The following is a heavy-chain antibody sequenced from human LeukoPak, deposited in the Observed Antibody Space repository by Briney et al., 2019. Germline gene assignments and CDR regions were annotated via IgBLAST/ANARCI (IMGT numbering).Heavy chain of an antibody. J-gene: IGHJ4*02. V-gene: IGHV3-23*01. CDR2: ISGSGGST. CDR3: ARRPRDGYNSYFDY. CDR1: GFTFSSYA. D-gene: IGHD5-24*01. Sequence: GGSLRLSCAASGFTFSSYAMSWVRQAPGKGLEWVSAISGSGGSTYYADSVKGRFTISRDNSKNTLYLQMNSLRAEDTAVYYCARRPRDGYNSYFDYWGQGTLVTVSS.